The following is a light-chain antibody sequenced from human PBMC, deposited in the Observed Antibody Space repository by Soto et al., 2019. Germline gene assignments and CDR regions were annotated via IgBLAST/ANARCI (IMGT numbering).Light chain of an antibody. CDR3: QQYNSWPLT. Sequence: DFQMTQSPSTLSASVGDRVTITCRASQNIRSRLAWFQQKPGKAPKLLIYDASSLESGVPQRFSGSGSGTEFTLTISSLQTDDFSVYYCQQYNSWPLTFGGGTKVDIK. CDR2: DAS. J-gene: IGKJ4*01. V-gene: IGKV1-5*01. CDR1: QNIRSR.